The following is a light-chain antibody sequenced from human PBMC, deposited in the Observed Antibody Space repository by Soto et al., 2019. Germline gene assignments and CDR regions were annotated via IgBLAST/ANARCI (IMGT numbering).Light chain of an antibody. Sequence: QSALTQPASVSGSPGQSITVSCTGTSSDLGNYNYVSWYQHHPSKAPKLMVYEVSNRPSGVSNRFSGSKSGNTASLTISGLQVEDEAEYYCSSYTSSGTLVFGAGTKLTVL. J-gene: IGLJ3*02. V-gene: IGLV2-14*01. CDR3: SSYTSSGTLV. CDR2: EVS. CDR1: SSDLGNYNY.